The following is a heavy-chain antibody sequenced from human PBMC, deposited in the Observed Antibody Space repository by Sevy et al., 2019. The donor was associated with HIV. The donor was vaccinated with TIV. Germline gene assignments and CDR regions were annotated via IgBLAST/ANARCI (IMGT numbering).Heavy chain of an antibody. CDR2: TSTDGNNK. Sequence: GGSLRLSCAASGFTFSSYAMHWVRQAPGKGLEWVAMTSTDGNNKYYAYAVKGRFTISRDNSKNTLFLQMDTLRAEDTALYYCARDAVIQLWEYYFDYWGQGTLVTVSS. J-gene: IGHJ4*02. CDR1: GFTFSSYA. CDR3: ARDAVIQLWEYYFDY. D-gene: IGHD5-18*01. V-gene: IGHV3-30-3*01.